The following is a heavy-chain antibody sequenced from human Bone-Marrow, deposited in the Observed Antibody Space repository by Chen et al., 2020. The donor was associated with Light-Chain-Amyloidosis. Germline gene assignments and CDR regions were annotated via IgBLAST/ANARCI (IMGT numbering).Heavy chain of an antibody. CDR2: IYPGDSDA. CDR3: ARRRDGYNFDY. Sequence: EVQLEQSGPEVKKPGESLKISCKGSGYTIPNYWIGWVRQMPGKGLEWMGVIYPGDSDARYSPAFEGQVTISADKSIPTAYLQWRSLKASDTAMYYCARRRDGYNFDYWGQGTLVTVSS. V-gene: IGHV5-51*01. CDR1: GYTIPNYW. D-gene: IGHD5-12*01. J-gene: IGHJ4*02.